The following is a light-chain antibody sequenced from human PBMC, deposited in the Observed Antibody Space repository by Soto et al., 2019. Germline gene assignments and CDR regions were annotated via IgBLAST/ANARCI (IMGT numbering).Light chain of an antibody. CDR3: CSYAGPHTRYV. V-gene: IGLV2-23*02. CDR2: DVS. CDR1: TSDVGNYNL. J-gene: IGLJ1*01. Sequence: QSALTQPASLSGSPGQTITISCTGNTSDVGNYNLVSWYQHHPGKAPKLIIYDVSERPSGVSNRFSASKSGNTASLTISGLQAEDEADYYCCSYAGPHTRYVFGTGTKATVL.